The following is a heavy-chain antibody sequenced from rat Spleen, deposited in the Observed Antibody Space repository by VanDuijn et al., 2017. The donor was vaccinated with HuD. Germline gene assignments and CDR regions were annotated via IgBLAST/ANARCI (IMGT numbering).Heavy chain of an antibody. CDR1: GFTFSNYN. V-gene: IGHV5-7*01. D-gene: IGHD4-3*01. CDR2: ISYDGSST. J-gene: IGHJ2*01. Sequence: EVQLVESGGGLVQPGRSLKLSCAASGFTFSNYNMAWVRQAPKKGLEWVATISYDGSSTYYRDSVKGRFTISRDNAKSTLYLQMDSLRSEDTATYYCARHNSGYGVMDAWGQGVMVTVS. CDR3: ARHNSGYGVMDA.